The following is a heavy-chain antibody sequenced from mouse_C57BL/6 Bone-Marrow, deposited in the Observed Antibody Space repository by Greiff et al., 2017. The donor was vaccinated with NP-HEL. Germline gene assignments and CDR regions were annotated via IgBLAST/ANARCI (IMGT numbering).Heavy chain of an antibody. CDR2: IHPNSGST. D-gene: IGHD1-1*01. J-gene: IGHJ2*01. CDR1: GYTFTSYW. V-gene: IGHV1-64*01. CDR3: ERENYGSEGDY. Sequence: VQLQQPGAELVKPGASVKFSCKASGYTFTSYWMHWVKQRPGQGLEWIGMIHPNSGSTNYNEKFKSKATLTVDKSSSTAYMQRSSLTSEDSAVYCCERENYGSEGDYWGQGTTLTVSS.